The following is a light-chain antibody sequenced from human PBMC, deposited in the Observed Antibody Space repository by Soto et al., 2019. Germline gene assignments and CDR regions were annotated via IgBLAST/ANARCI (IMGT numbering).Light chain of an antibody. CDR1: QSISSW. CDR2: KAS. Sequence: DIQMTQSPSTLSASVADRVTITCRASQSISSWLAWYQQKPGKAPKLLIYKASSLESGVPSRFSGSGSGTEFTLTISSLQPDDFATYYCQQYNSYPTFGPGTKVDIK. CDR3: QQYNSYPT. J-gene: IGKJ3*01. V-gene: IGKV1-5*03.